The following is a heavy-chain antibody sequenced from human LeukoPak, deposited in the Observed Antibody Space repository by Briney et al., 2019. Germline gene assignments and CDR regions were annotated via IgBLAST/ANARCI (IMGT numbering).Heavy chain of an antibody. D-gene: IGHD3-22*01. Sequence: EASVKVSCKASGYTFTSYGISWVRQAPGQGLEWMGWISAYNGNTNYAQKLQGRVTMTTDTSTSTAYMELRSLRSDDTAVYYCARERGGYYYDSSARGSAFDIWGQGTMVTVSS. CDR3: ARERGGYYYDSSARGSAFDI. V-gene: IGHV1-18*01. J-gene: IGHJ3*02. CDR2: ISAYNGNT. CDR1: GYTFTSYG.